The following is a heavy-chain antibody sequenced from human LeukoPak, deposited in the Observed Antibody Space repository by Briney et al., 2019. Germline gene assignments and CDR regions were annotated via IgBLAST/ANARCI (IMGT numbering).Heavy chain of an antibody. V-gene: IGHV3-13*01. D-gene: IGHD3-10*01. J-gene: IGHJ4*02. CDR1: GFTFSSYD. CDR3: ARVVPPTDYGSGSYFWDPYYFDY. Sequence: GGSLRLSCAASGFTFSSYDMHWVRQATGKGLEWVSAIGTAGDTYYPGSVKGRFTISRENAKNSLYLQMNSLRAGYTAVYYCARVVPPTDYGSGSYFWDPYYFDYWGQGALVTVSS. CDR2: IGTAGDT.